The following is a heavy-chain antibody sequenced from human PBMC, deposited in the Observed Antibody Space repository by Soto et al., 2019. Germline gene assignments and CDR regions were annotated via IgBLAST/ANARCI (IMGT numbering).Heavy chain of an antibody. Sequence: QVQLQESGPGLVKPSQTLSLTCTVSGGSIISGGYYWSWILHHPGKGLAWIGYIYCSGSTYYNPSLKSRVTISVDTSKNHFSLKLSSVTAADTAVYYCARVGVLPLEGSRDYWGQGTLVTV. CDR2: IYCSGST. J-gene: IGHJ4*02. CDR1: GGSIISGGYY. V-gene: IGHV4-31*03. CDR3: ARVGVLPLEGSRDY. D-gene: IGHD3-16*01.